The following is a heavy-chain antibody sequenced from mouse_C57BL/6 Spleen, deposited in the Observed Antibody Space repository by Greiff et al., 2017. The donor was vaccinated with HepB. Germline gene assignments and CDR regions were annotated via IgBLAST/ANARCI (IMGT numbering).Heavy chain of an antibody. CDR3: ARRHYGSSWFAY. V-gene: IGHV1-55*01. Sequence: VKLQQPGAELVKPGASVKMSCKASGYTFTSYWITWVKQRPGQGLEWIGDIYPGSGSTNYNEKFKSKATLTVDTSSSTAYMQLSSLTSEDSAVYYCARRHYGSSWFAYWGQGTLVTVSA. D-gene: IGHD1-1*01. CDR1: GYTFTSYW. CDR2: IYPGSGST. J-gene: IGHJ3*01.